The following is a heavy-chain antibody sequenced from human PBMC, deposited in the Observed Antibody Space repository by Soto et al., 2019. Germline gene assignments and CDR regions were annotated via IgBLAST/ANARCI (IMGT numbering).Heavy chain of an antibody. Sequence: PSETLSLTCTVSGGSISSGDYYWSWIRQPPGKGLEWIGYIYYSGSTYYNPSFESRVTISLDTSNNQFSLRLASVTAADTATYYCVKDPGPPRNYFYGMAVWGQGITVTVSS. V-gene: IGHV4-30-4*01. CDR2: IYYSGST. CDR1: GGSISSGDYY. J-gene: IGHJ6*02. D-gene: IGHD7-27*01. CDR3: VKDPGPPRNYFYGMAV.